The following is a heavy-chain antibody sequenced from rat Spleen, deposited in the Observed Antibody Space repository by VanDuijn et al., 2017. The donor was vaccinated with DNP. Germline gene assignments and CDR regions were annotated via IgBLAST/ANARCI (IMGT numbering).Heavy chain of an antibody. V-gene: IGHV5-7*01. Sequence: EVQLVESGGGLVQPGRSMKLSCEALGFTFSNYDMAWVRQAPKKGLEWVATIGYDGRSTYYRDSVKGRFTISRDNAKSTLYLQMDSLRSEDTATYYCARGLAGGAMDAWGQGTSVTVSS. CDR3: ARGLAGGAMDA. CDR2: IGYDGRST. CDR1: GFTFSNYD. D-gene: IGHD1-11*01. J-gene: IGHJ4*01.